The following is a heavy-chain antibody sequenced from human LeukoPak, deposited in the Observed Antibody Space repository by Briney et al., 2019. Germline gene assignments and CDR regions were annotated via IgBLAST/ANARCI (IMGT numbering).Heavy chain of an antibody. V-gene: IGHV4-59*01. CDR2: IYYSGST. CDR3: ARVADGDYVYGRGILHWYFDL. Sequence: SETLSLTCTVSGGSISSYYWSWIRQPPGKGLEWIGYIYYSGSTNYNPSLKSRVTLSVDTSKNQFSLKLSSVTAADTAVYYCARVADGDYVYGRGILHWYFDLWGRGTLVTVSS. J-gene: IGHJ2*01. CDR1: GGSISSYY. D-gene: IGHD4-17*01.